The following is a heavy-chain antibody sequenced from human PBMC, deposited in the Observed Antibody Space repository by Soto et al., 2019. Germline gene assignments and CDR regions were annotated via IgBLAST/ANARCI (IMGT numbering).Heavy chain of an antibody. CDR2: ISGSGGST. Sequence: GGSLRLSCAASGFTFSSYAMSWVRQAPGKGLEWVSAISGSGGSTYYADSVKGRFTISRDNSKNTLYLQMNSLRAEDTAVYYCAKSLRSLLWFGELIENWGQGTLVTVSS. V-gene: IGHV3-23*01. CDR3: AKSLRSLLWFGELIEN. J-gene: IGHJ4*02. D-gene: IGHD3-10*01. CDR1: GFTFSSYA.